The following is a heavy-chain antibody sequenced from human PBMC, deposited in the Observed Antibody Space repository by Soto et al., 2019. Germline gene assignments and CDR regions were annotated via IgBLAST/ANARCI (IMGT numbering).Heavy chain of an antibody. CDR1: GFTFSSYA. CDR2: ITSNGGNT. J-gene: IGHJ6*02. D-gene: IGHD3-3*01. CDR3: ARRIRFVYGMDV. V-gene: IGHV3-64*01. Sequence: EVQLVESGGGLVQPGGSLRLSCAASGFTFSSYAMHWVRQAPGKGLEYVSVITSNGGNTDYASSVKGRFTISRDNSKNMLYLQMGTLRAEDMAVYYCARRIRFVYGMDVWGQGTTVTVSS.